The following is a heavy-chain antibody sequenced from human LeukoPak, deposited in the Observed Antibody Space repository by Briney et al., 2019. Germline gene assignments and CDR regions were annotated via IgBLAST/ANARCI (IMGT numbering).Heavy chain of an antibody. J-gene: IGHJ4*02. CDR2: IYHSGST. Sequence: SETLSLTCTVSGYSISSGYYWGWIRQPPGKGLEWIGSIYHSGSTYYNPSLKSRVTISVDTSKNQFSLKLSSVTAADTAVYYCARDLGMVRELDYWGQGTLVTVSS. D-gene: IGHD3-10*01. CDR1: GYSISSGYY. CDR3: ARDLGMVRELDY. V-gene: IGHV4-38-2*02.